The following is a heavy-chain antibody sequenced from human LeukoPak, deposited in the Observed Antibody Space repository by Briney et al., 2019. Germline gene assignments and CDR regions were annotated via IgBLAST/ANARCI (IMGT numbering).Heavy chain of an antibody. CDR2: IIPIFGTA. D-gene: IGHD3-10*01. J-gene: IGHJ5*02. V-gene: IGHV1-69*13. CDR3: ARVELWFGELSNWFDP. CDR1: GGTFSSYA. Sequence: SVKVSCKASGGTFSSYANSWVRQAPGQGLEWMGGIIPIFGTANYAQKFQGRVTITADESTSTAYMELSSLRSEDTAVYYCARVELWFGELSNWFDPWGQGTLVTVSS.